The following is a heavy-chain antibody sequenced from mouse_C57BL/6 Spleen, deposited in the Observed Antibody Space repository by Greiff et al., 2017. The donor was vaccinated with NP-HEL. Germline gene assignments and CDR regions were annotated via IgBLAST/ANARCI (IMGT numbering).Heavy chain of an antibody. CDR1: GFTFSDYY. Sequence: EVKLVESEGGLVQPGSSMKLSCTASGFTFSDYYLAWVRQVPEKGLEWVANINYDGSSTYYLASLKSRFIISRDNAKNILYLQMSSLKSEDTATYYCARDYHGAMDYWGQGTSVTVSS. V-gene: IGHV5-16*01. CDR2: INYDGSST. CDR3: ARDYHGAMDY. J-gene: IGHJ4*01.